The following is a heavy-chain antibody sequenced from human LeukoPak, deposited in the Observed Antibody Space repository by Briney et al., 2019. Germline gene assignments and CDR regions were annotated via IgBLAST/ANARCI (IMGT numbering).Heavy chain of an antibody. CDR3: ARPSGSFYYYYYMDV. Sequence: ASVKVSCKASGYTFTSYDINWVRQATGQGLEWMGWMNPNRGNTGYAQKFQGRVTMTRNTSISTAYMELSSLRSEDTAVYYCARPSGSFYYYYYMDVWGKGTTVTVSS. CDR1: GYTFTSYD. CDR2: MNPNRGNT. D-gene: IGHD1-26*01. J-gene: IGHJ6*03. V-gene: IGHV1-8*01.